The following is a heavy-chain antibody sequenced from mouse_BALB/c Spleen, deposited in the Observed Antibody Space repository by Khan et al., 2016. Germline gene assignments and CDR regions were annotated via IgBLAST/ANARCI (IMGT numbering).Heavy chain of an antibody. CDR1: SYSITSDYA. D-gene: IGHD1-2*01. V-gene: IGHV3-2*02. CDR3: TRSPTATRYFDV. CDR2: IRYSGST. J-gene: IGHJ1*01. Sequence: EVQLQESGPGLVKPSQSLSLTCTVTSYSITSDYAWNWIRQFPGNKLEWMGYIRYSGSTTYNPSLKSRNSITRDTSKNQFFLQLYSVTTEDTATYYCTRSPTATRYFDVWGAGTTVTVSS.